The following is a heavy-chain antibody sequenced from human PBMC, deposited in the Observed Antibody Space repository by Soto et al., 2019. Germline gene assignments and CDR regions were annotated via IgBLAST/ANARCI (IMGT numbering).Heavy chain of an antibody. J-gene: IGHJ4*02. CDR2: IYYSGST. CDR3: ARQDYGNFDY. Sequence: SETLSLTCAVYGGSFSGYYWSWIRQPPGKGLEWIGDIYYSGSTNYNPSLKSRVTISVDTSKNQFSLKLSSVTAADTAVYYCARQDYGNFDYWGQGTLVTVSS. V-gene: IGHV4-59*08. CDR1: GGSFSGYY. D-gene: IGHD4-17*01.